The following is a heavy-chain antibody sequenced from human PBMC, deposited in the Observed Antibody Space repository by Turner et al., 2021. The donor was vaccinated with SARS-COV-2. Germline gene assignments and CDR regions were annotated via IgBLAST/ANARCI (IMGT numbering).Heavy chain of an antibody. CDR2: GTANSGDT. D-gene: IGHD2-15*01. CDR1: GYTFTAYN. CDR3: ARVCNGNVCKNFDY. Sequence: QVQLVQSGAEVKKPGASVKVSCKASGYTFTAYNIPWLRQAPGQGLEWMGWGTANSGDTNYAQKFQGRVTMTRDTSISTAYMELSSLRSDDTAVYYCARVCNGNVCKNFDYWGQGTLVTVSS. J-gene: IGHJ4*02. V-gene: IGHV1-2*02.